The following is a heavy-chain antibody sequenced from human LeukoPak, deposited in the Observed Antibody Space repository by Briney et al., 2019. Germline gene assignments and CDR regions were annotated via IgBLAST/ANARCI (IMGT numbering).Heavy chain of an antibody. D-gene: IGHD2-2*01. CDR3: ARVWHCTSTSCYDY. J-gene: IGHJ4*02. CDR2: ISSSSGTI. Sequence: PGGSLRLSCAASGFTFSSYSMNWVRQAPGKGLEWVSYISSSSGTIYYADSVRGRFTISRDNAKNSLYLQMNSLGDEDTAVYYCARVWHCTSTSCYDYWGQGTLVTVSS. V-gene: IGHV3-48*02. CDR1: GFTFSSYS.